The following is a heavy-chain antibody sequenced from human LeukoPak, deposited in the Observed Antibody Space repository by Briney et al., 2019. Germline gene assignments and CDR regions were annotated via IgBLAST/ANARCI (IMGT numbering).Heavy chain of an antibody. J-gene: IGHJ6*02. CDR3: AKVGGSGTSYYYFGMDV. Sequence: GGSLRLSCTAPGITFSNYAMHWVRQAPSEGLEWVTVISNDGSVKYYADSVKGRFTISRDNSKNTLYLQMNSLRAEDTAVYFCAKVGGSGTSYYYFGMDVWGQGTTVTVSS. D-gene: IGHD3-10*01. V-gene: IGHV3-30*04. CDR1: GITFSNYA. CDR2: ISNDGSVK.